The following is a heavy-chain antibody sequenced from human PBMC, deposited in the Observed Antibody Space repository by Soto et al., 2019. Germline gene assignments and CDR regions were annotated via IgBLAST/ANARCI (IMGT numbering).Heavy chain of an antibody. D-gene: IGHD4-17*01. CDR2: INPKSGGT. V-gene: IGHV1-2*04. Sequence: QVQLVQSGAEVKKPGASVKVSCKASGYTFTDYYMHWVRQAPGQGLEWMGCINPKSGGTNYAEKFQAWVTMTRDTSISTAYMEVTRLRSDDTAVYYCARVNGDAPPRGMDVWGQGTTVTVSS. CDR3: ARVNGDAPPRGMDV. J-gene: IGHJ6*02. CDR1: GYTFTDYY.